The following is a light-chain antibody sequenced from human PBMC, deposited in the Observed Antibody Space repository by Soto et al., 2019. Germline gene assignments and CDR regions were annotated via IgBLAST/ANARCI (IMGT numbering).Light chain of an antibody. V-gene: IGLV2-8*01. CDR2: EVS. Sequence: QSALTQPPSASGSPGQSVTISCAGTSSDVGGYNSVSWYQQHPGRAPKLMIYEVSKRPSGVPDRFSGSKSANTASLTVSGLQAEDKADYYCSSYAGSSNLVFGGGTKLTVL. CDR3: SSYAGSSNLV. J-gene: IGLJ3*02. CDR1: SSDVGGYNS.